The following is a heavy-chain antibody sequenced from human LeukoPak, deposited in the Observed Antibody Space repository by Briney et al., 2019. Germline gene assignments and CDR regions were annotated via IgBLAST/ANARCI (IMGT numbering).Heavy chain of an antibody. D-gene: IGHD2-8*01. CDR2: INHSGST. V-gene: IGHV4-34*01. CDR1: GFTFSSYA. J-gene: IGHJ6*02. CDR3: ARGPHCTNGVCYKFYYYYYGMDV. Sequence: PGGSLRLSCAASGFTFSSYAMSWVRQPPGKGLEWIGEINHSGSTNYNPSLKSRVTISVDTSKNQFSLKLSSVTAADTAVYYCARGPHCTNGVCYKFYYYYYGMDVWGQGTTVTVSS.